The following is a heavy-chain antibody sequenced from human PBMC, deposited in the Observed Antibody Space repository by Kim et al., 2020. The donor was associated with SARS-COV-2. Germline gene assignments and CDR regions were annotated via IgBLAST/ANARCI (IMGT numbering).Heavy chain of an antibody. CDR2: ISGSGGST. D-gene: IGHD3-22*01. V-gene: IGHV3-23*01. CDR3: AKALHYDSRDRALWLYYGMDV. CDR1: GFTFSSYA. J-gene: IGHJ6*02. Sequence: GGSLRLSCAASGFTFSSYAMSWVRQAPGKGLEWVSAISGSGGSTYYADSVKGRFTISRDNSKNTLYLQMNSLRAEDTAVYYCAKALHYDSRDRALWLYYGMDVWGQGTTVTVSS.